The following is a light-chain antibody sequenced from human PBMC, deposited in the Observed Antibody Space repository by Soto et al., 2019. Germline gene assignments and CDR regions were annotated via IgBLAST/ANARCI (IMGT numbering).Light chain of an antibody. V-gene: IGKV3-11*01. CDR2: DAS. J-gene: IGKJ4*02. CDR3: QQRSNWPST. CDR1: QSVSGS. Sequence: EIVLTQSPATLSLSPGHRATLSCRASQSVSGSLDGYHQKPCQAPRLLIDDASTRATCIPARLSGSGSGTECTLTIISQDPEDFADYYCQQRSNWPSTFGGGTKVEI.